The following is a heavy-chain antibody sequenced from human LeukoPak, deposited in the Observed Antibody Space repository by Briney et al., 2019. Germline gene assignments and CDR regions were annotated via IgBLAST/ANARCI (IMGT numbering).Heavy chain of an antibody. V-gene: IGHV3-30*02. CDR3: AKTRTAMVRGEGNFDY. Sequence: GGSLRLSCAASGLTFSSYGMHWVRQAPGKGLEWVTFIRYDGSNKYYADSVKGRFTISRDNSKNTLYLQMNSLRAEDTAVYYCAKTRTAMVRGEGNFDYWGQGTLVTVSS. CDR2: IRYDGSNK. D-gene: IGHD3-10*01. CDR1: GLTFSSYG. J-gene: IGHJ4*02.